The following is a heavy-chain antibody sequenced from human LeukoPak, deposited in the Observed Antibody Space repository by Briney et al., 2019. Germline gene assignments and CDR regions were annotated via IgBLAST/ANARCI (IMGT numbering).Heavy chain of an antibody. J-gene: IGHJ4*02. D-gene: IGHD3-16*01. Sequence: GGSLRLSCAASGFTFSSYSMNWVRQAPGKGLEWVSSISSSSSYIYYADSVKGRFTISRDNAKNSLYLQMNSLRAEDTAVYYLARVKANVYIPHWGQETWVTVPS. CDR3: ARVKANVYIPH. CDR1: GFTFSSYS. CDR2: ISSSSSYI. V-gene: IGHV3-21*01.